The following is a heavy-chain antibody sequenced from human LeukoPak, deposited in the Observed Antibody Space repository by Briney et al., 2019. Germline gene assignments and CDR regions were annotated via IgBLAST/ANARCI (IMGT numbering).Heavy chain of an antibody. D-gene: IGHD5-18*01. J-gene: IGHJ4*02. CDR1: GDSVSSNSAA. CDR3: ARAATSSGFGYYFDY. V-gene: IGHV6-1*01. CDR2: TYYRSKWYS. Sequence: SQTLSLTCAIPGDSVSSNSAAWNWIRQSPSRGLEWLGRTYYRSKWYSDYAVSVKSRITINPDTSKNQFSLQLNSVTPEDTAVYYCARAATSSGFGYYFDYWGQGTLVTVSS.